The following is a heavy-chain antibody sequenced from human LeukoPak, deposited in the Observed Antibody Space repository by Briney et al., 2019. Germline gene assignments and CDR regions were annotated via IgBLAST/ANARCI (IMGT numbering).Heavy chain of an antibody. CDR2: IRYDGSNK. V-gene: IGHV3-30*02. CDR3: ARGGYSGFDY. Sequence: GGSLRLSCAASGFTFSSYGIHWVRQAPGKGLEWVAFIRYDGSNKYYTDSVKGRFTISRDNSKNTLYLQMNSLRTEDTAVYYCARGGYSGFDYWGQGTLVTVSS. J-gene: IGHJ4*02. CDR1: GFTFSSYG. D-gene: IGHD5-12*01.